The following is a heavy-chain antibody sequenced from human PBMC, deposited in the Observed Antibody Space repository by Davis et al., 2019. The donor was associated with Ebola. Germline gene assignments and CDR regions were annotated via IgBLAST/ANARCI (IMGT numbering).Heavy chain of an antibody. CDR1: GFTFSSYW. V-gene: IGHV3-7*03. CDR2: IKQDGSEK. Sequence: GESLKISCAASGFTFSSYWMTWVRQAPGKGLEWVANIKQDGSEKQYVDSVKGRFTISRDNAKNSLYLQMNSLRAEDTAVYYCAREKRPWNYYYYGMDVWGQGTTVTVSS. J-gene: IGHJ6*02. CDR3: AREKRPWNYYYYGMDV. D-gene: IGHD1-1*01.